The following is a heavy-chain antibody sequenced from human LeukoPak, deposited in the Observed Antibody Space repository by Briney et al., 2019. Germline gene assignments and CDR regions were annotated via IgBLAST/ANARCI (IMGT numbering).Heavy chain of an antibody. J-gene: IGHJ4*02. CDR3: ARDLHEYYFDY. CDR2: VNTGGGA. V-gene: IGHV3-23*01. CDR1: GFTFNNYA. Sequence: GESLKIPCAASGFTFNNYAMTWVRQAPGKGLQWVATVNTGGGAYYAGSVKGRFTISRDNSRNTLYLQMNSLRAEDTALYYCARDLHEYYFDYWGQGTLVTVSS.